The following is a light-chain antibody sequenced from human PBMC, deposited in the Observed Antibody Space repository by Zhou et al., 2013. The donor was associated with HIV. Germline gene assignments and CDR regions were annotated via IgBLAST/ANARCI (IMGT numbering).Light chain of an antibody. CDR3: QQRSNWPPRYT. Sequence: EVVMTQSPATLSVSPGERATLSCRASQSISSNLAWYQHKPGQAPRLLIYGASTRATGIPARFSASGSGTEFTLTISSLQPDDFATYYCQQRSNWPPRYTFGQGTKLEIK. V-gene: IGKV3-15*01. CDR1: QSISSN. J-gene: IGKJ2*01. CDR2: GAS.